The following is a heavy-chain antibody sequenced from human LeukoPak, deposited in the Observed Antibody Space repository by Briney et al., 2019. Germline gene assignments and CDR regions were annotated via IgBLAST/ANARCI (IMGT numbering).Heavy chain of an antibody. V-gene: IGHV3-9*01. CDR1: GFTFDDYA. J-gene: IGHJ4*02. Sequence: SLRLSCAASGFTFDDYAMHWVRQAPGKGLEGVSGISWNSGSIGYADSGKGRFTISRDNAKNSLYLQMNSLRGEDTALYYCAKSRDCSSTSCFDEAFDYWGQGTLVTVSS. D-gene: IGHD2-2*01. CDR3: AKSRDCSSTSCFDEAFDY. CDR2: ISWNSGSI.